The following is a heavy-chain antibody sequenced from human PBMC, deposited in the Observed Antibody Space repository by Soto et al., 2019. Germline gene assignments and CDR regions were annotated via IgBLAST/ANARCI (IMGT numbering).Heavy chain of an antibody. V-gene: IGHV4-59*01. CDR2: IYYSGST. CDR1: GGSISSDY. CDR3: ARRYCSGGSCYSAFDY. J-gene: IGHJ4*02. D-gene: IGHD2-15*01. Sequence: SETLSLTCTVSGGSISSDYWGWIRQSPGKGLEWMGYIYYSGSTSYNPSLKSRVTISVDTSKNQFSLKLSSVTAADTAIYYCARRYCSGGSCYSAFDYWGQGTLVTVSS.